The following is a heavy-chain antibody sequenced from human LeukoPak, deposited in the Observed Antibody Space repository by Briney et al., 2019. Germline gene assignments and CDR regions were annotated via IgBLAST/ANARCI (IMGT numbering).Heavy chain of an antibody. CDR3: AKKYYYDSSGYHFDY. CDR2: ISGTGVST. CDR1: GFTFSSYA. D-gene: IGHD3-22*01. Sequence: PGGSLRLSCAASGFTFSSYAMSWVRQAPGKRLEWVSAISGTGVSTYYTDSVKGRFTISRDNSKNTLYLQMNSLRVEDTAVYYCAKKYYYDSSGYHFDYWGQGTLVIVSS. J-gene: IGHJ4*02. V-gene: IGHV3-23*01.